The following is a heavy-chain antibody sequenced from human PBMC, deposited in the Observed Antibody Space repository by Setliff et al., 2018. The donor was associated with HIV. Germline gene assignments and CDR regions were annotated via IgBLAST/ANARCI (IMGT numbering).Heavy chain of an antibody. D-gene: IGHD6-19*01. CDR2: INAGNGNT. J-gene: IGHJ3*02. Sequence: ASVKVSCKASGYTFTTYGISWVRQAPGQRLEWMGWINAGNGNTKYSQKFQGRVTMTRNTSISTAYMELSSLRSEDTAVYYCARDALIAVADQGSPGGAFDIWGQGTMVTVSS. CDR3: ARDALIAVADQGSPGGAFDI. CDR1: GYTFTTYG. V-gene: IGHV1-8*01.